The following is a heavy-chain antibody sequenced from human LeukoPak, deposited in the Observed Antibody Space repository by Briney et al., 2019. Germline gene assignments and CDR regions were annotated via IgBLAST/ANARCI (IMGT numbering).Heavy chain of an antibody. CDR2: FDPEDGET. Sequence: ASVKVSCKVSGYTLTELSMHWVRQAPGKGLEWMGGFDPEDGETIYAQKFQGRVTMTEDTSTDTAYMELSSLRSEDTAVYYCATGATIFGVVNYYFDYWGQGTLVTVSS. J-gene: IGHJ4*02. V-gene: IGHV1-24*01. CDR1: GYTLTELS. CDR3: ATGATIFGVVNYYFDY. D-gene: IGHD3-3*01.